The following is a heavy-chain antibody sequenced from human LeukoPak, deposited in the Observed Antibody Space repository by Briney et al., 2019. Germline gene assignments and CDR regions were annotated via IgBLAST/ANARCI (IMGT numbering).Heavy chain of an antibody. CDR3: ARGGATVVS. CDR2: LKQDGTEK. V-gene: IGHV3-7*05. J-gene: IGHJ4*02. Sequence: GGSLRLSCAASGFTFTDYWMSWVRQAPGKGLEWVANLKQDGTEKYYMDSVKGRFTISRDNAKGSLYLQMNSLTADDTAVYFCARGGATVVSWGQGTLVTVSS. CDR1: GFTFTDYW. D-gene: IGHD1-26*01.